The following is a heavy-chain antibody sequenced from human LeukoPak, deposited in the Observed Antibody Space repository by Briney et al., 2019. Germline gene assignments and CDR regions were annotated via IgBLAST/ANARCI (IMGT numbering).Heavy chain of an antibody. CDR1: GFXFSSYR. CDR2: ISGSDGIT. J-gene: IGHJ4*02. D-gene: IGHD2-2*01. V-gene: IGHV3-23*01. CDR3: ANLVGFCTSTSCG. Sequence: PGGSLRLSCAASGFXFSSYRMNWVRQAPGKGLEWVSAISGSDGITYYADSVKGRFTISRDNSKNTLFLQMNSLRAEDTAVYYCANLVGFCTSTSCGWGQGTLVTVSS.